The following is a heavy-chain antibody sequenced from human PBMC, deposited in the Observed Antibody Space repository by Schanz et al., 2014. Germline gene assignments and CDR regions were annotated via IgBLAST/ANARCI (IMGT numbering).Heavy chain of an antibody. Sequence: EVQLVESGGGLVQPGGSLRLSCETSGFTFSNHAMSWVRQAPGKGLEWVSAISGRGGRTYYADSVKGRFTISRDNSKNTLYLQMNSLRAEDTAVYYCARDKGGLIPFDYWGQGTLVAVSS. D-gene: IGHD2-15*01. CDR1: GFTFSNHA. J-gene: IGHJ4*02. CDR2: ISGRGGRT. CDR3: ARDKGGLIPFDY. V-gene: IGHV3-23*04.